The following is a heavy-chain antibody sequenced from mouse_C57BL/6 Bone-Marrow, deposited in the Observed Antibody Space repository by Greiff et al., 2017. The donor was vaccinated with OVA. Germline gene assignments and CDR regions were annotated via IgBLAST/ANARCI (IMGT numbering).Heavy chain of an antibody. Sequence: DVHLVESGGGLVKPGGSLKLSCAASGFTFSDYGMHWVRQAPEKGLEWVAYISSGSSTIYYADTVKGRFTISRDNAKNTLFLQMTSLRSEDTAMYYCARSSQVPHWYFDVWGTGTTVTVSS. CDR3: ARSSQVPHWYFDV. J-gene: IGHJ1*03. CDR1: GFTFSDYG. V-gene: IGHV5-17*01. CDR2: ISSGSSTI. D-gene: IGHD1-1*01.